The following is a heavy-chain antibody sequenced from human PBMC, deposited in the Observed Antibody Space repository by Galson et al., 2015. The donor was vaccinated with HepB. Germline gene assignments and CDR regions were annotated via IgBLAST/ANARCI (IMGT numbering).Heavy chain of an antibody. CDR2: ISYDGSNK. V-gene: IGHV3-30*18. CDR1: GFTFSSYG. J-gene: IGHJ4*02. D-gene: IGHD6-6*01. Sequence: SLRLSCAASGFTFSSYGMHWVRQAPGKGLEWVAVISYDGSNKYYADSVKGRFTISRDNSKNTLYLQMNSLRAEDTAVYYCAKGPLRSSRGRFDYWGQGTLVTVSS. CDR3: AKGPLRSSRGRFDY.